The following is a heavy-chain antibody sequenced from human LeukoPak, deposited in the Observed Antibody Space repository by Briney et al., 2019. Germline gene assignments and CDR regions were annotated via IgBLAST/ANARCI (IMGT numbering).Heavy chain of an antibody. V-gene: IGHV1-2*03. J-gene: IGHJ6*02. Sequence: LGASVKVSCKASGYTFTGYYMHWVRQAPGQGLEWMGWINPNSGGTNYAQKFQGRVTMTRDTSISTAYMELSRLRSDDTAVYYCAREGGRGDIVVVSDYYYGMDVWGQGTTVTVSS. D-gene: IGHD2-2*01. CDR3: AREGGRGDIVVVSDYYYGMDV. CDR2: INPNSGGT. CDR1: GYTFTGYY.